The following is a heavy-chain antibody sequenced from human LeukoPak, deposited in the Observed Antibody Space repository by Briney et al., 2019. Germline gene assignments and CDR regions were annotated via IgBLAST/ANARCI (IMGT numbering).Heavy chain of an antibody. CDR3: AKGLNIVVVVAADP. V-gene: IGHV3-23*01. CDR2: NSGSGGST. CDR1: GFTFSSYA. Sequence: GGSLRLSCAASGFTFSSYAMSWVRQAPGKGLEWVSANSGSGGSTYYADSVKGRFTISRDNSKNTLYLQMNSLRAEDTAVYYCAKGLNIVVVVAADPWGQGTLVTVSS. J-gene: IGHJ5*02. D-gene: IGHD2-15*01.